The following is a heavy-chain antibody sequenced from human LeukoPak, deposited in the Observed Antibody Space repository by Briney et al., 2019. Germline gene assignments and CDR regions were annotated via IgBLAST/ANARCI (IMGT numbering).Heavy chain of an antibody. J-gene: IGHJ4*02. CDR2: IYTSGST. V-gene: IGHV4-61*02. CDR3: ARDHRITMADY. D-gene: IGHD3-10*01. CDR1: GGSISSGSYY. Sequence: SETLSLTCTVSGGSISSGSYYWSWIRQPAGKGLEWIGRIYTSGSTNYNPSLKSRVTISVDTSKNQFSLKLSSVTAADTAVYFCARDHRITMADYWGQGTLVTVSS.